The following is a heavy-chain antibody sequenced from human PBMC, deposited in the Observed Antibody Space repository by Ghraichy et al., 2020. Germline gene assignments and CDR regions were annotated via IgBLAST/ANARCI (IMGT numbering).Heavy chain of an antibody. V-gene: IGHV4-59*02. CDR2: VDYSGST. CDR3: ARRYCRGGSCYSALDY. D-gene: IGHD2-15*01. CDR1: GGSVSSYY. J-gene: IGHJ4*02. Sequence: GSLRLSCTVSGGSVSSYYWSWLRQPPGKGLEWIGYVDYSGSTSFNPSLKSRIAMSVDTSKNQISVKVTSVTAADTAVYYCARRYCRGGSCYSALDYWGQGTLVTVSS.